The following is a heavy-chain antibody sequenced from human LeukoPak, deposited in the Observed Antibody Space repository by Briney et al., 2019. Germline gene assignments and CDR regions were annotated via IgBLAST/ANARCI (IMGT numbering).Heavy chain of an antibody. D-gene: IGHD2-2*01. V-gene: IGHV3-30*18. Sequence: PGTSLRLSCEVSRFTFRNYGMHWLRQAPGKGLEWLTLISYDGSNQFYADSVKGRFTISRDNSKGTLYLQMNSLRAEDTAVYYCAKTAVPAAMTDLYYFDYWGQGTLVTVSS. CDR3: AKTAVPAAMTDLYYFDY. CDR1: RFTFRNYG. J-gene: IGHJ4*02. CDR2: ISYDGSNQ.